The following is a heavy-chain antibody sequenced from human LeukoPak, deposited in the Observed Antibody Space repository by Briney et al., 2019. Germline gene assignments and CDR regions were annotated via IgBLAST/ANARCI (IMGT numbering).Heavy chain of an antibody. CDR3: LVVVTDPYEYFQH. V-gene: IGHV1-69*04. CDR1: GVTFSAND. CDR2: IIPMFDET. Sequence: ASVKVSCKASGVTFSANDISWVRQAPGQGPEWMGRIIPMFDETKFAQKFHDRVTITADKSTSTFYMDLSSLRSEDTAVYYCLVVVTDPYEYFQHWGQGTLVTVSS. D-gene: IGHD2-21*02. J-gene: IGHJ1*01.